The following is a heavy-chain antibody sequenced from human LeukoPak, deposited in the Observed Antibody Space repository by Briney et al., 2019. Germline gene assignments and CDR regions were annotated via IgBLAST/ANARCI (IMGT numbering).Heavy chain of an antibody. CDR3: ARWGWGSSWYGAYYYYGMDV. V-gene: IGHV1-8*01. Sequence: ASVKVSCKASGYTFTSYDINWVRQATGQGLEWMGWMNPNSGNTGYAQKFQGRVTMTRNTSISTAYMELSSLRSEDTAVYYCARWGWGSSWYGAYYYYGMDVWGQGTTVTVSS. CDR1: GYTFTSYD. J-gene: IGHJ6*02. D-gene: IGHD6-13*01. CDR2: MNPNSGNT.